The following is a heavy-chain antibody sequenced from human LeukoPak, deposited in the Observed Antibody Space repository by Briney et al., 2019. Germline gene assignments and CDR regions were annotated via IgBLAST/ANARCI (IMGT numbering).Heavy chain of an antibody. CDR3: ARHGLLLIAAAGYDY. CDR1: GYSFTSYW. J-gene: IGHJ4*02. CDR2: IYPGDSDT. Sequence: GESLKISCKGSGYSFTSYWIGWVRQMPGKGLEWMGIIYPGDSDTRYSPSFQGQVTISADKSISTAYLQWSSLKASDTAMYYCARHGLLLIAAAGYDYWGQGTLVTVSS. V-gene: IGHV5-51*01. D-gene: IGHD6-13*01.